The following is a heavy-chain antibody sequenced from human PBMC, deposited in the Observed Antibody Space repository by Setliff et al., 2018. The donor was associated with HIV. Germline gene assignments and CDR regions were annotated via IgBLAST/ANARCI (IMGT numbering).Heavy chain of an antibody. J-gene: IGHJ6*02. CDR2: ISHSGTT. D-gene: IGHD6-19*01. CDR3: ARRPAGAVAGGYGMDV. V-gene: IGHV4-34*01. Sequence: SETLSLTCAVYGGSFSGYYWSWIRQSPGKGLEWVGEISHSGTTNYNPSLKSRVTISVDTSKNQFSLKLNSVTAADTAVYYCARRPAGAVAGGYGMDVWGQGTTVTVSS. CDR1: GGSFSGYY.